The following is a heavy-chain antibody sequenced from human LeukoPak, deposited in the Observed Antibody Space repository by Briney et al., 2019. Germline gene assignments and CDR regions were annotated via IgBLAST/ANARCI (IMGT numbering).Heavy chain of an antibody. CDR1: GFTFCLYS. V-gene: IGHV3-21*01. D-gene: IGHD2-15*01. CDR3: ARGGRRFDS. CDR2: ISSGSDYI. J-gene: IGHJ5*01. Sequence: GGSLRLSCAASGFTFCLYSMNWVRQAPGKGLEWVSSISSGSDYIFYGDSLKGRFSISRDNAKNSLYLQMNSLRAEDTAVYYCARGGRRFDSWGQGTLVSVSS.